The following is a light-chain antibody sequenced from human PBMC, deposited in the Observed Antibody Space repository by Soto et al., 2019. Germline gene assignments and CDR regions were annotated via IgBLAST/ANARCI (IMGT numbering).Light chain of an antibody. CDR3: QQSYSIPYT. V-gene: IGKV1-39*01. J-gene: IGKJ2*01. CDR1: QTISKY. CDR2: DAS. Sequence: DIQMTQSPSSLSASVGDRVTITCRASQTISKYLNWYQQKPGKAPKLLIFDASFLQSGVPSRFSGSAYGTDLTLTISGLQPEDSATYYCQQSYSIPYTLGQGTKVDIK.